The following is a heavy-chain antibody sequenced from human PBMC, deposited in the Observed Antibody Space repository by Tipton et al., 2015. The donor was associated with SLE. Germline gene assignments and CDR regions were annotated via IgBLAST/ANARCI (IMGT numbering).Heavy chain of an antibody. J-gene: IGHJ4*02. D-gene: IGHD6-6*01. CDR3: AREGGVGRPEIGIDY. CDR1: GGSISWSSYY. CDR2: IYSSGSP. V-gene: IGHV4-39*02. Sequence: LRLSCTVSGGSISWSSYYLDWIRQPPGKGLEWIGSIYSSGSPYYNASLKSRVTISVDRSKNQFSLRLSSVTAADTAVYYCAREGGVGRPEIGIDYWGQGALVTVSS.